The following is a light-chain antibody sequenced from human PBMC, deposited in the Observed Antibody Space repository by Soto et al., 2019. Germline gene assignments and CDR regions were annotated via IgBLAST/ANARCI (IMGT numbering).Light chain of an antibody. Sequence: EIVLTQSPGTLSLSPGERATLSCRASQSVSSSHLAWYQQKPGQAPRLLIYGASTRATGIPDTFSGGGSGTDFTLTISRLEPEDFAVYYCQQYGNSPVTFGPGTKVDLK. CDR1: QSVSSSH. CDR2: GAS. CDR3: QQYGNSPVT. V-gene: IGKV3-20*01. J-gene: IGKJ3*01.